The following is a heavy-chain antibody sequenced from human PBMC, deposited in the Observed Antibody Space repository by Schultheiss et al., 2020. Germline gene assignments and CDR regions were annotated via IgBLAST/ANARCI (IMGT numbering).Heavy chain of an antibody. V-gene: IGHV4-61*02. CDR2: IYTSGST. CDR1: GGSVSSGSYY. J-gene: IGHJ4*02. CDR3: ARGGSGSHY. D-gene: IGHD1-26*01. Sequence: SETLSLTCTVSGGSVSSGSYYWSWIRQPAGKGLEWIGRIYTSGSTNYNPSLKSRVTMSVDTSKNQFSLKLSSVTAADTAVYYCARGGSGSHYWGQGTLVTVSS.